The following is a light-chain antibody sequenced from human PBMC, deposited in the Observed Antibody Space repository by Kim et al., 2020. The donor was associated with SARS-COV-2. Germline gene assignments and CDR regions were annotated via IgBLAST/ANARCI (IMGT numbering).Light chain of an antibody. CDR3: GADHDSVSNFV. J-gene: IGLJ2*01. V-gene: IGLV9-49*01. CDR2: VGTGGIVG. Sequence: QPVLTQPPSASASLGASVTLTCTLSSGYSNYKVDWYQQRPGKGPRFVMRVGTGGIVGSKGDGIPDRFSVLGSGLNRYLTIKNIQEEDESDYHCGADHDSVSNFVFGGGTQLTVL. CDR1: SGYSNYK.